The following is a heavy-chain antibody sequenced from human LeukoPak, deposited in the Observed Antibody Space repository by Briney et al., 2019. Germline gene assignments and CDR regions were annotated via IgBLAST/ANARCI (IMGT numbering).Heavy chain of an antibody. J-gene: IGHJ5*02. V-gene: IGHV4-34*01. CDR3: ASTTGYKGWFDP. CDR1: GGSFSGYY. CDR2: INHSGSA. D-gene: IGHD1-14*01. Sequence: SETLPLTCAVYGGSFSGYYWSWIRQPPGKGLEWIGEINHSGSANYNPSLKSRVTISVDTSKNQFSLKLSSVTAADTAVCYCASTTGYKGWFDPWGRGTLVTVSS.